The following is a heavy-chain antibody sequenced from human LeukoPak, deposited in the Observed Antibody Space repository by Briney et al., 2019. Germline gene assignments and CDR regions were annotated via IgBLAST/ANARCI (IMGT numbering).Heavy chain of an antibody. J-gene: IGHJ4*02. CDR3: AKDNSGSSTGGFYFDS. CDR2: ISYDEINK. D-gene: IGHD1-26*01. CDR1: GFTFSSYG. V-gene: IGHV3-30*18. Sequence: GGSLRLSCAASGFTFSSYGMHWVRQAPGKGLEWVAVISYDEINKYYADSVKGRFTISRDNSKNTLYLQMNSLRAEDTAVYYCAKDNSGSSTGGFYFDSWGQGTLVTVSS.